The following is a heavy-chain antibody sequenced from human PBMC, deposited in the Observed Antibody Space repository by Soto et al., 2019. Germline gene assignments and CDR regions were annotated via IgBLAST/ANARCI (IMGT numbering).Heavy chain of an antibody. V-gene: IGHV1-69*02. Sequence: GASVKVSCKASGGTFSSYTISWVRQAPGQGLEWMGRIIPILDITNYAQKFQGRVSITADKSTSTAYMELSSLRSEDTAVYYCASLTDVTGTDYWGQGTLVTVSS. J-gene: IGHJ4*02. CDR2: IIPILDIT. CDR3: ASLTDVTGTDY. CDR1: GGTFSSYT. D-gene: IGHD1-20*01.